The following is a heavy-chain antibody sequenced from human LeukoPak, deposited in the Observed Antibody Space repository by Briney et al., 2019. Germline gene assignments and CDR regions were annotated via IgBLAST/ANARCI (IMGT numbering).Heavy chain of an antibody. CDR2: TSSSSSYI. J-gene: IGHJ4*02. V-gene: IGHV3-21*01. D-gene: IGHD4-17*01. Sequence: PGGSLRLSCTASGFSFSTYSMTWVRQAPGKGLEWVSSTSSSSSYIYYADSLKGRFTISRDNAKNSLYLQMNSLRAEDTAVYFCTRGLTDYGGNPGSVYYSDYWGQGTLVTVSS. CDR1: GFSFSTYS. CDR3: TRGLTDYGGNPGSVYYSDY.